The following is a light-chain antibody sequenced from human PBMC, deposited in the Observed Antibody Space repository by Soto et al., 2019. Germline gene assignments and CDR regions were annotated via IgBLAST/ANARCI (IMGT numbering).Light chain of an antibody. Sequence: DIQMTQSPSSLSASVGDRVTITCRASQGIYNHLAWYQQKPGKVPKLLIYTASTLQSGVPSRFSGSGSGTDFILTISSLQPEDVATYYCQKYNSAPRTFGQGTKVEIK. CDR1: QGIYNH. V-gene: IGKV1-27*01. CDR3: QKYNSAPRT. J-gene: IGKJ1*01. CDR2: TAS.